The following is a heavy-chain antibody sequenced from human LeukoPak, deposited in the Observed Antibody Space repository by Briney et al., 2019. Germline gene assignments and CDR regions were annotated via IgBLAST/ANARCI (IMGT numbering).Heavy chain of an antibody. CDR1: GYTFTSYG. V-gene: IGHV1-18*01. J-gene: IGHJ4*02. Sequence: ASVKLSCKASGYTFTSYGISWVRQAPGPGLGLMGWISAHNGNTNFAQKLQGRVTMTTDTSTSTAYMELKSLRSDDTAVYYCARGTSSGWYFVDHWGQGTLVTVSS. D-gene: IGHD6-19*01. CDR2: ISAHNGNT. CDR3: ARGTSSGWYFVDH.